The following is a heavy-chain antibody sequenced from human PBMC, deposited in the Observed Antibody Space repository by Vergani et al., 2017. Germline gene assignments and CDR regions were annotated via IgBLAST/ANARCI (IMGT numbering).Heavy chain of an antibody. Sequence: VQLVESGGGLVKPGGSLRLSCAASGFTFSSYAMSWVRHAPGKGLEWVSAISGSGVSTYYADSVKGRFTISRDNSKHTRYLQMNSLGADDTAVYYCAKYPAVGYYFDDWGQGTLVTVSS. CDR1: GFTFSSYA. CDR3: AKYPAVGYYFDD. V-gene: IGHV3-23*04. J-gene: IGHJ4*02. D-gene: IGHD3-16*01. CDR2: ISGSGVST.